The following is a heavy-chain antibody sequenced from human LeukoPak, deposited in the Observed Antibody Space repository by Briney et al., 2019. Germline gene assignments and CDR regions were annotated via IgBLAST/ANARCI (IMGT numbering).Heavy chain of an antibody. CDR3: ATSRAGPQQLPSNYYYYYMDV. CDR1: GYTLTELS. V-gene: IGHV1-24*01. J-gene: IGHJ6*03. D-gene: IGHD6-13*01. CDR2: FDPEDGET. Sequence: ASVKVSCKVSGYTLTELSMHWVRQAPGKGLEWMGGFDPEDGETIYAQKFQGRVTMTEDTSTDTAYMELSSLRSEDTAMYYCATSRAGPQQLPSNYYYYYMDVWGKGTTVTVSS.